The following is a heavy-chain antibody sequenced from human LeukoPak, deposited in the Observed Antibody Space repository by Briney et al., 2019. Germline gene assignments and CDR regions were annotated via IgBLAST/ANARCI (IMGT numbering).Heavy chain of an antibody. J-gene: IGHJ4*02. CDR2: ISGSGHTT. CDR1: GVSGVTFSNYA. V-gene: IGHV3-23*01. Sequence: PGASLRLSCAASGVSGVTFSNYALNWVRQAPGKGLEWVSDISGSGHTTNYADSVKGRFSISRDNSKTTLYLQMSSLRVEDTAGYYCVEGIFDYWGQGTLVTVSS. D-gene: IGHD3-10*01. CDR3: VEGIFDY.